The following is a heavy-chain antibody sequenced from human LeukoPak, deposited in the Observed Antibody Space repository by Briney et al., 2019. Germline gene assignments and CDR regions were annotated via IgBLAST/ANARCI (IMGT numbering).Heavy chain of an antibody. CDR3: AKESSRRRLSEDYFDY. CDR1: GFTFSNYA. D-gene: IGHD3-16*02. V-gene: IGHV3-23*01. Sequence: PGGSLRLSCAASGFTFSNYAVSWVRQAPGMGLEWVSSISGSGGSTYYTDSVKGRFTTSRDNSKSTLYLQMNSLRAEDTAVYYCAKESSRRRLSEDYFDYWGQGTLVTVSS. J-gene: IGHJ4*02. CDR2: ISGSGGST.